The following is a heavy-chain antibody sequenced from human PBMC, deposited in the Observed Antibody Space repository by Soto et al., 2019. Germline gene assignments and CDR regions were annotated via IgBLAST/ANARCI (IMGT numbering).Heavy chain of an antibody. CDR1: GFTFSSYG. V-gene: IGHV3-30*18. D-gene: IGHD4-4*01. CDR2: ISYDGSNK. CDR3: AKDVRGLQKVSGGMDV. J-gene: IGHJ6*02. Sequence: PGGSLRLSCAASGFTFSSYGMHWVRQAPGKGLEWVAVISYDGSNKYYADSVKGRFTISRDNSKNTLYLQMNSLRAEDTAVYYCAKDVRGLQKVSGGMDVWGQGTTVTVSS.